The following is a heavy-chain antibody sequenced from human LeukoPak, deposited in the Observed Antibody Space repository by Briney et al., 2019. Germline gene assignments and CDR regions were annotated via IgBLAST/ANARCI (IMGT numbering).Heavy chain of an antibody. CDR1: GGSISSSSYY. Sequence: SETLSLICTVSGGSISSSSYYWGWVRQPPGKGREWIGSIYYSESTYYNPALQSRLTISVYTSKNQFSLKLSSVTAADTAVYYCARDGSSWPTEGWFDPSGQGTLVTVSS. J-gene: IGHJ5*02. CDR3: ARDGSSWPTEGWFDP. CDR2: IYYSEST. D-gene: IGHD6-13*01. V-gene: IGHV4-39*07.